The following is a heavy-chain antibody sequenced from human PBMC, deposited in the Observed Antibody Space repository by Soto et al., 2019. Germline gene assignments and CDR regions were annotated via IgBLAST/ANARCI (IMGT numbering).Heavy chain of an antibody. D-gene: IGHD3-3*01. J-gene: IGHJ4*02. V-gene: IGHV4-61*01. Sequence: PETLSLTCTVSGGSVSNSSHYWTWIRQPPGKGLEWIGYVYYTGSTNYNPSLHSRVTISVDTSKNQFSLTLSSVTAADTAVYYWARGDGFWSGYSYLNYWGQGTPVTVSS. CDR3: ARGDGFWSGYSYLNY. CDR1: GGSVSNSSHY. CDR2: VYYTGST.